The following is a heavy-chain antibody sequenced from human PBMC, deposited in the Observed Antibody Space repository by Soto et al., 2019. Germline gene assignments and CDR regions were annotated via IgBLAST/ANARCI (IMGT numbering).Heavy chain of an antibody. J-gene: IGHJ5*02. V-gene: IGHV4-31*03. CDR2: IYYSGST. Sequence: SETLSLTYTVSGGSISSGGYYWSWIRQHPGKGLEWIGYIYYSGSTYYNPSLKSRVTISVDTSKNQFSLKLSSVTAADTAVYYCARDTRTTGTPDWFDPWGQGTLVTVSS. D-gene: IGHD1-1*01. CDR1: GGSISSGGYY. CDR3: ARDTRTTGTPDWFDP.